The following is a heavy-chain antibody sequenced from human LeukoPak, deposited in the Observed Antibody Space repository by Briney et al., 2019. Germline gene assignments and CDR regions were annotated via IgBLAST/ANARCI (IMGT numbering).Heavy chain of an antibody. Sequence: GESLKISCKGSGYSFTSYWIGWVRQMPGKGLEWMGIIYPGDSDTRYSPSFQGQVTISADKSISTAYLQWSSLKASDTAMYYCASRGITMVRGVIHPFDYWGQGTLVTVSS. V-gene: IGHV5-51*01. CDR2: IYPGDSDT. CDR3: ASRGITMVRGVIHPFDY. J-gene: IGHJ4*02. CDR1: GYSFTSYW. D-gene: IGHD3-10*01.